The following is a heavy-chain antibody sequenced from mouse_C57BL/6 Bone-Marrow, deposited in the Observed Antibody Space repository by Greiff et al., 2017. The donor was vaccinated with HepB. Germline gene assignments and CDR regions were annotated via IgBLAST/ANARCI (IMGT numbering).Heavy chain of an antibody. Sequence: QVQLKQPGAELVKPGASVKLSCKASGYTFTSYWMHWVKQRPGRGLEWIGRIDPNSGGTKYNEKFKSKATLTVDKPSSTAYMQLSSLTSEDSAVYYCASLSNYWVYAMDYWGQGTSVTVSS. V-gene: IGHV1-72*01. CDR1: GYTFTSYW. D-gene: IGHD2-5*01. CDR2: IDPNSGGT. CDR3: ASLSNYWVYAMDY. J-gene: IGHJ4*01.